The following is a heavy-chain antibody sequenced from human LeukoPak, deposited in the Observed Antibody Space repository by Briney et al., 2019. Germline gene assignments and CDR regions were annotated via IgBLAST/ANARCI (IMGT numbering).Heavy chain of an antibody. CDR1: GGTFSSYA. J-gene: IGHJ6*02. Sequence: GASVKVSCKASGGTFSSYAIGWVRQAPGQGLEWMGGIIPIFGTANYAQKFQGRVTITADESTSTAYMELSSLRSEDTAVYYCAAGGNGYYYYYGMDVWGQGTTVTVSS. CDR3: AAGGNGYYYYYGMDV. D-gene: IGHD2-8*01. V-gene: IGHV1-69*13. CDR2: IIPIFGTA.